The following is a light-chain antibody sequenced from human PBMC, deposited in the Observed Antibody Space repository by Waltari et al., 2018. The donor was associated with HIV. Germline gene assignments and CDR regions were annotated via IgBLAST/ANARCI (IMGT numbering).Light chain of an antibody. V-gene: IGLV3-21*02. CDR2: DDT. J-gene: IGLJ1*01. CDR3: HVWESSSDEYV. CDR1: NAESKS. Sequence: YVLTQPASVSVAPGQTANVTCAGDNAESKSVYWYQQRAGKAPILVLYDDTDRPPGIPERFSGSNFGNTATLTISRVEAGDEGDYYCHVWESSSDEYVFGTGTKVTV.